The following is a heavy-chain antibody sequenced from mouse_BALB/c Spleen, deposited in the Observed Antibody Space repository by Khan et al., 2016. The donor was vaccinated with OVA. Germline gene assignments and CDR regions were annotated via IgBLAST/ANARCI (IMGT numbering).Heavy chain of an antibody. CDR2: ISSGGDYT. D-gene: IGHD4-1*01. Sequence: EVELVESGGDLVRPGGSLKLSCAASGFSFSSYSMSWVRQTPDKRLEWVATISSGGDYTYYPDSVKGRFTISRDNAKNTLYLHMSSLKSEDTAIYYCASHLTGSFAYWGQGPLVTVSA. CDR3: ASHLTGSFAY. J-gene: IGHJ3*01. CDR1: GFSFSSYS. V-gene: IGHV5-6*01.